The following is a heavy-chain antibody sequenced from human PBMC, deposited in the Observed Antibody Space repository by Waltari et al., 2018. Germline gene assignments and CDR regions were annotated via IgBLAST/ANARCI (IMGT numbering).Heavy chain of an antibody. CDR2: ISAYNGNT. CDR3: ARDRRDDNNSVRWLDP. D-gene: IGHD1-1*01. Sequence: QIQLVQSGGEVKKPGASVNVSCKASGYMFRNFGIFWVRQAPGQGLEYMGWISAYNGNTNYAQNFQGRLTLTTDTSASTAYMELSSLTSDDTAVYCCARDRRDDNNSVRWLDPWGQGTLVTVSS. V-gene: IGHV1-18*01. CDR1: GYMFRNFG. J-gene: IGHJ5*02.